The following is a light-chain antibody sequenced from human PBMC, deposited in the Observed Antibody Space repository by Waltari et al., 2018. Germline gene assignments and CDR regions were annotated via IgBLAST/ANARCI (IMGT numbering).Light chain of an antibody. CDR3: QSYDAYVV. V-gene: IGLV6-57*03. J-gene: IGLJ2*01. CDR1: SGSIARNY. Sequence: NFMLTQPHSVSESPGKTVSISCTRSSGSIARNYVQWYQQRPGSAPTIVIYEDDQRPSGVRGRFSGSIDSSANSAALTISGLKTEDEADYYCQSYDAYVVFGGGTRLTVL. CDR2: EDD.